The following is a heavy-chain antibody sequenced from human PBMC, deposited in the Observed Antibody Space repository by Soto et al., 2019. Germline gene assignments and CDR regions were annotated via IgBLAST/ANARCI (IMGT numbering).Heavy chain of an antibody. Sequence: GGSLRLSCAASGFTFSSYSMNWVRQAPGKGLEWVSYISSSSSTIYYADSVKGRFTISRDNAKNSLYLQMNSLRDEDTAVYYCAREVTGYYAYYYYGMDVWGQGTTVTVSS. CDR3: AREVTGYYAYYYYGMDV. D-gene: IGHD3-9*01. CDR2: ISSSSSTI. J-gene: IGHJ6*02. CDR1: GFTFSSYS. V-gene: IGHV3-48*02.